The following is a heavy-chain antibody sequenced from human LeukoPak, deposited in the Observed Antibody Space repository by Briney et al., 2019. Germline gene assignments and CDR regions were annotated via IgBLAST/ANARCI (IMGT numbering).Heavy chain of an antibody. Sequence: ASVTVSCMASGYTFTSYYMHWVRQDPGQGLQGMGIINLSGGSTSYAQKFQDRVTRTRDMCKSTEYMVLSSLPSDDTAEYYCVRGGGMPENAVLPATILYYFYYMDVWGEGTTVTVSS. J-gene: IGHJ6*03. CDR3: VRGGGMPENAVLPATILYYFYYMDV. D-gene: IGHD2-2*02. V-gene: IGHV1-46*01. CDR1: GYTFTSYY. CDR2: INLSGGST.